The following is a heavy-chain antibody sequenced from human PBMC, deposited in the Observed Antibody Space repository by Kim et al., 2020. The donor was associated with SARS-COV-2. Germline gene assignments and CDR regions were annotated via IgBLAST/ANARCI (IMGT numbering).Heavy chain of an antibody. J-gene: IGHJ4*02. CDR2: IYYSGST. Sequence: SETLSLTCTVSGGSISSSSYYWGWIRQPPGKGLEWIGSIYYSGSTYYNPSLKSRVTISVDTSKNQFSLKLSSVTAADTAVYYCARHCCNYYGSGSSPGYLDYWGQGTLVTVSS. V-gene: IGHV4-39*01. D-gene: IGHD3-10*01. CDR1: GGSISSSSYY. CDR3: ARHCCNYYGSGSSPGYLDY.